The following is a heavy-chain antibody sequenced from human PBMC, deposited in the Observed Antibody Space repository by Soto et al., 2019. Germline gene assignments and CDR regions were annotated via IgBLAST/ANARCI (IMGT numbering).Heavy chain of an antibody. CDR3: AKEAALRGLDV. V-gene: IGHV4-39*01. Sequence: SETLSLTCTVSGGSISSSSDYWGWIRQPPGKGLEWIGSIYYSGSTYYNPSLKSRVTISVDTSKNQFSLKLSSVTAADTAVYYCAKEAALRGLDVWGKGTTVTVSS. J-gene: IGHJ6*04. CDR2: IYYSGST. CDR1: GGSISSSSDY. D-gene: IGHD6-13*01.